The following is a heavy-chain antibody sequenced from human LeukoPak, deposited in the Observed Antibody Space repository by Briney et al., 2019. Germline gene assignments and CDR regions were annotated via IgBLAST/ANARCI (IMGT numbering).Heavy chain of an antibody. V-gene: IGHV3-30*03. J-gene: IGHJ4*02. CDR3: ALGESFDY. CDR2: ISYDGSNK. CDR1: GFTFSSYG. D-gene: IGHD3-10*01. Sequence: PGGSLRLSCAASGFTFSSYGMHWVRQAPGKGLEWVAVISYDGSNKYYADSVKGRFTISRDNSKNTLYLQMNSLKAEDTAVYYCALGESFDYWGQGILVTVSS.